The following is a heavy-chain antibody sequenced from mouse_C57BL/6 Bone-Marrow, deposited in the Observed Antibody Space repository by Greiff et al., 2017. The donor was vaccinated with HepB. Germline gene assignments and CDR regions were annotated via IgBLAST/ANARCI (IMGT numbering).Heavy chain of an antibody. CDR1: GFSLTSYG. V-gene: IGHV2-2*01. D-gene: IGHD2-3*01. J-gene: IGHJ4*01. CDR2: IWSGGST. Sequence: QVQLQQSGPGLVQPSQRLSITCTVSGFSLTSYGVHWVRQSPGKGLEWLGVIWSGGSTDYNAAFISRLSISKDNSKSQVFFKMNSLQADDTAIYYCARNLLYDGYYLGYAMDYWGQGTSVTVSS. CDR3: ARNLLYDGYYLGYAMDY.